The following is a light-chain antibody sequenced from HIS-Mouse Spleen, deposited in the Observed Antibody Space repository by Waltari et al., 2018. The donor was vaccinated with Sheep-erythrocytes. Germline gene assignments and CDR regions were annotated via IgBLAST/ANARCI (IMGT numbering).Light chain of an antibody. J-gene: IGKJ1*01. Sequence: EIVLTQSPATLSLSPGHRATLSCRASQSLSSYLAWYQQKPGQAPRLLIYDASNRATGIPARFSGSGSGTDFTLTISSLEPEDFAVYYCQQRSNWPPTFGQGTKVEIK. CDR1: QSLSSY. V-gene: IGKV3-11*01. CDR3: QQRSNWPPT. CDR2: DAS.